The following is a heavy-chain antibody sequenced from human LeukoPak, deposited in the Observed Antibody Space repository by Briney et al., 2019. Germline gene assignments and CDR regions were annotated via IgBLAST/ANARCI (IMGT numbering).Heavy chain of an antibody. CDR2: ISGSGGST. V-gene: IGHV3-23*01. J-gene: IGHJ4*02. CDR1: GFTFSSYA. CDR3: AKDLHYDILTGYYNY. D-gene: IGHD3-9*01. Sequence: PGGSLRLSCAASGFTFSSYAMSWVRQAPGKGLEWVSAISGSGGSTYYADSVKGRFTISRDNSKNTLYLQMSSLGAEDTAVYYCAKDLHYDILTGYYNYWGQGTLVTVSS.